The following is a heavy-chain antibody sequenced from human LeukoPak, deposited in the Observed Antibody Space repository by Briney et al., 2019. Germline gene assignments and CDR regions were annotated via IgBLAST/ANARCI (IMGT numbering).Heavy chain of an antibody. Sequence: ASVKVSCKASGGTFSSYAISWVRQAPGQGLEWMGRIIPILGIANYAQKFQGRVTITADKSTSTAYMELSSLRSEDTAVYYCARDTAAASTPATSSWGQGTLVTVSS. CDR2: IIPILGIA. D-gene: IGHD6-13*01. CDR3: ARDTAAASTPATSS. J-gene: IGHJ5*02. V-gene: IGHV1-69*04. CDR1: GGTFSSYA.